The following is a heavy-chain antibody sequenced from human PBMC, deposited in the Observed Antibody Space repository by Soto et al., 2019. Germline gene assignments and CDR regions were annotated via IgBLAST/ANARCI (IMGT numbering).Heavy chain of an antibody. D-gene: IGHD1-26*01. CDR1: GGSFSGYY. CDR2: INHSGST. J-gene: IGHJ5*02. CDR3: ARDRVGSSSWFDP. Sequence: KPSETLSLTCAVYGGSFSGYYWSWIRQPPGKGLEWIGEINHSGSTNYNPSLKSRVTISVDTSKSQFSLKLSSVTAADTAVYYCARDRVGSSSWFDPWGQGTLVTVSS. V-gene: IGHV4-34*01.